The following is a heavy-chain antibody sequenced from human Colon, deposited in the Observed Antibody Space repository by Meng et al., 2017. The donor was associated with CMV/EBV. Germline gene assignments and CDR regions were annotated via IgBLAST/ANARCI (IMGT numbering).Heavy chain of an antibody. J-gene: IGHJ4*02. CDR1: DYSISNDDY. V-gene: IGHV4-38-2*02. CDR2: IYYGGTT. Sequence: GSLRLSCTVSDYSISNDDYWGWVRQPPGKGLDWIGSIYYGGTTSYNPSLRSRVTLSVDTSKNQFSLRVNSVTAADTAIYYCARWGGRWVDPAGFDYWGQGTLVTVSS. CDR3: ARWGGRWVDPAGFDY. D-gene: IGHD3-16*01.